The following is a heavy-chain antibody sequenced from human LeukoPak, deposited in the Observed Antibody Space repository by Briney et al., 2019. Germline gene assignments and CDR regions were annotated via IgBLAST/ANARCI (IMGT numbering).Heavy chain of an antibody. D-gene: IGHD3-10*01. CDR1: GFTFSSYW. CDR3: AELGITIIGGV. J-gene: IGHJ6*04. V-gene: IGHV3-7*01. CDR2: IKQEGSEK. Sequence: PGGSLTLSCAASGFTFSSYWMSWVRQAPGKGLEWVANIKQEGSEKYYVDSERGRFTISRDNAENSVSLQMNSLRAEHTAVYYCAELGITIIGGVWGKGTTVTISS.